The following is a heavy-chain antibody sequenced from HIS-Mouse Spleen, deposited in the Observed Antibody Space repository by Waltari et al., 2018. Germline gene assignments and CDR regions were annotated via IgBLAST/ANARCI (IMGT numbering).Heavy chain of an antibody. V-gene: IGHV4-39*07. Sequence: QLQLQESGPGLVKPSETLSLTCTVSGGSISSSSYYWGWIRQPPGKGLEWIGSIYYVGVTYYNPSLKSPVTISVDTSKNQFSLKLSSVTAADTAVYYCAREIPYSSSWYDWYFDLWGRGTLVTVSS. CDR3: AREIPYSSSWYDWYFDL. J-gene: IGHJ2*01. CDR1: GGSISSSSYY. D-gene: IGHD6-13*01. CDR2: IYYVGVT.